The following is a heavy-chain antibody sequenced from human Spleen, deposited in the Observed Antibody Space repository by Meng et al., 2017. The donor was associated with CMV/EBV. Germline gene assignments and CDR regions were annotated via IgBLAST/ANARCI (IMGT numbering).Heavy chain of an antibody. V-gene: IGHV3-21*01. Sequence: GGSLRLSCAASGFTFSSYSMNWVRQAPGKGLEWVSSISSSSSYIYYADSVKGRFTISRDNAKSSLYLEMSSLRAEDTAIYYCARGPRQLASPNYNGMDVWGQGTTVTVSS. D-gene: IGHD6-6*01. CDR2: ISSSSSYI. J-gene: IGHJ6*02. CDR3: ARGPRQLASPNYNGMDV. CDR1: GFTFSSYS.